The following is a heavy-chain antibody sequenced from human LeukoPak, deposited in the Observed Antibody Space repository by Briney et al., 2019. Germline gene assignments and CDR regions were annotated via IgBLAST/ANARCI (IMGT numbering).Heavy chain of an antibody. CDR3: ARARSYGYYFDY. D-gene: IGHD1-26*01. CDR2: IYYSGST. CDR1: GGSISSYY. J-gene: IGHJ4*02. V-gene: IGHV4-59*12. Sequence: SETLSLTCTVSGGSISSYYWSWIRQPPGKGLEWIGYIYYSGSTNYNPSLKSRVTISVDTSKNQFSLKLSSVTAADTAVYYCARARSYGYYFDYWGQGTLVTVSS.